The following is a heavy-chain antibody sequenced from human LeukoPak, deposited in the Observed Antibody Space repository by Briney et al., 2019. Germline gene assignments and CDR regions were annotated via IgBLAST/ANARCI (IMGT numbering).Heavy chain of an antibody. Sequence: SGTLSLTCTVSGDSINSLDLWSWVRQPPGKGLEWIGEINHSGSTNYNPSLKSRVTISVDTSKNQFSLKLSSVTAADTAVYYCARGRGELLSFYYYYGMDVWGQGTTVTVSS. CDR3: ARGRGELLSFYYYYGMDV. J-gene: IGHJ6*02. D-gene: IGHD1-26*01. V-gene: IGHV4-4*02. CDR1: GDSINSLDL. CDR2: INHSGST.